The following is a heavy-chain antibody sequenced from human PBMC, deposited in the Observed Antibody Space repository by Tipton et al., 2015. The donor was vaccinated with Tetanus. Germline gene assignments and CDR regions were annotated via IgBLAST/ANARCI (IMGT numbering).Heavy chain of an antibody. Sequence: TLSLTCTVSGGSIGRNYWSWIRQPPGKGLEWIGYIYYSGSTNCNPSLKSRVTISLDTSKNQFSLQLGSVTAADTAVYYCARGITYFDYWGQGTLVTVSS. CDR1: GGSIGRNY. CDR2: IYYSGST. CDR3: ARGITYFDY. V-gene: IGHV4-59*01. J-gene: IGHJ4*02. D-gene: IGHD1-14*01.